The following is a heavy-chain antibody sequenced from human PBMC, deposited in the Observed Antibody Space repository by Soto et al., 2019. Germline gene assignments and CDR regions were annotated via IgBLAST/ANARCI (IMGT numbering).Heavy chain of an antibody. CDR3: VTDRSYTWSFDY. Sequence: QVQLVESGGGVVQPGRSLRLSCVASGFTFSSCAMHWVRQVPGKGLEWLAVVTHDGTLYPYADSVKGRFSISRDNSRKTLYLQMNGLRPEDTAVYYCVTDRSYTWSFDYWGKGTLVTVSS. CDR1: GFTFSSCA. CDR2: VTHDGTLY. D-gene: IGHD1-1*01. J-gene: IGHJ4*02. V-gene: IGHV3-30*03.